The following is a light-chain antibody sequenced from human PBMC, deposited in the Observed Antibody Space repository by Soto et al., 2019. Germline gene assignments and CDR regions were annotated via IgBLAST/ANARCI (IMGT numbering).Light chain of an antibody. Sequence: EIVMTQSPATLSVSPGERATLSCRASQSVSSNLAWYQQKPGQAPRLLIYGATTRATGIPARFSSSGSGTEFTLTISSLQSEDFAVYYCQQYNNWLYTFGQGTKLEIK. V-gene: IGKV3-15*01. J-gene: IGKJ2*01. CDR2: GAT. CDR1: QSVSSN. CDR3: QQYNNWLYT.